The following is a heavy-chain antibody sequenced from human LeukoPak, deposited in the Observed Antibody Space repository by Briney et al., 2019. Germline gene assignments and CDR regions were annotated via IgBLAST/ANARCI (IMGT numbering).Heavy chain of an antibody. CDR3: VKYGDYKFDP. CDR1: GFTFSSYW. D-gene: IGHD4-17*01. V-gene: IGHV3-74*01. J-gene: IGHJ5*02. Sequence: GGSLRLSCAASGFTFSSYWVHWVRQAPGKGLVWVSRINPDGSSTSYADSVKGRFTISRDNAKNTLYLQMNSLRAEDTAVYYCVKYGDYKFDPWGQGTLVTVSS. CDR2: INPDGSST.